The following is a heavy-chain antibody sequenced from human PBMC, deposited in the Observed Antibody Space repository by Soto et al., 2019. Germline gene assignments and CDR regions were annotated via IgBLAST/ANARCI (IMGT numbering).Heavy chain of an antibody. V-gene: IGHV3-74*01. J-gene: IGHJ3*01. CDR3: ARDQLYYNDISGRPLNAFDV. CDR1: GFTFTNYW. CDR2: IDSDGTPT. D-gene: IGHD3-22*01. Sequence: GGSLRLSCAASGFTFTNYWMHWVRQAPGKGLVWVSRIDSDGTPTNYADSVKGRFTISRDNAKNSLYLQMNSLRAEDTAVYYCARDQLYYNDISGRPLNAFDVWGQGTMVTVSS.